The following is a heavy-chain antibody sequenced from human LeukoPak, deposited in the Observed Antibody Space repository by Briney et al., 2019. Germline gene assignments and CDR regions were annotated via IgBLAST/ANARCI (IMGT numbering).Heavy chain of an antibody. Sequence: GGSLRLSCAASGFTFSSYSMNWVRRAPGKGLEWVSSISSSSYIYYADSVKGRFTISRDNAKNSLYLQMNSLRAEDTAVYYCARERSAAGTPFEDYWGQGTLVTVSS. CDR2: ISSSSYI. D-gene: IGHD6-13*01. J-gene: IGHJ4*02. CDR1: GFTFSSYS. V-gene: IGHV3-21*01. CDR3: ARERSAAGTPFEDY.